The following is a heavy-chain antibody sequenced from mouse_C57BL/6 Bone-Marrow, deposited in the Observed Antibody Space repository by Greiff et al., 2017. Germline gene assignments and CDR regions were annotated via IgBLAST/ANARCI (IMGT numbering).Heavy chain of an antibody. CDR1: GYSFTDYN. J-gene: IGHJ1*03. CDR3: ARTDNYGSSWYFDV. CDR2: INPNYGTT. Sequence: VQLQQSGPELVKPGASVKISCKASGYSFTDYNMNWVKQSNGKSLEWIGVINPNYGTTSYNQKFKGQVTLTVDQASSTANMQHNSLTSEDSADYYCARTDNYGSSWYFDVWGTGTTVTVSS. D-gene: IGHD1-1*01. V-gene: IGHV1-39*01.